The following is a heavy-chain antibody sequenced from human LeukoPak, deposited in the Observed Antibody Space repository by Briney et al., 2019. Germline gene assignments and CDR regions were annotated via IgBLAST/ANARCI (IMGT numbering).Heavy chain of an antibody. J-gene: IGHJ3*02. CDR1: GGSISSHY. CDR3: ARGRSYYDILTGYYRDAFDI. V-gene: IGHV4-59*11. CDR2: IYYSGST. D-gene: IGHD3-9*01. Sequence: KTSETLSLTCTVSGGSISSHYWSWIRQPPGKGLEWIGYIYYSGSTNYNPSLKSRVTISVDTSKNQFSLKLSSVTAADTAVYYCARGRSYYDILTGYYRDAFDIWGQGTMVTVSS.